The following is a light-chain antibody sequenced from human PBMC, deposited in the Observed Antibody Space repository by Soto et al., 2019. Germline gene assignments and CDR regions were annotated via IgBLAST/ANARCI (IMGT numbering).Light chain of an antibody. Sequence: QSVLTQPPSASGTPGQRVTISCSGSSSNIGSKYVYWYQQLPGTAPKLLIYRNNQRPSGVPDRFSGSKSGTSASLAISGLRYEDEADYYCAAWDDSLSVLLGGGTKLTVL. CDR2: RNN. CDR1: SSNIGSKY. V-gene: IGLV1-47*01. CDR3: AAWDDSLSVL. J-gene: IGLJ2*01.